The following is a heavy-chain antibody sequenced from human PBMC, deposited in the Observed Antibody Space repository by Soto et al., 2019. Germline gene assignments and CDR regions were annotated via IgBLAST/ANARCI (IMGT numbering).Heavy chain of an antibody. CDR2: INHSGST. CDR3: ARGLMGYYGSGSYYRSFDY. Sequence: PSETLSLTCAVYGGSFSCYYWSWIRQPPGKGLEWIGEINHSGSTNYNPSLKSRVTISVDTSKNQFSLKLSSVTAADTAVYYCARGLMGYYGSGSYYRSFDYWGQGTLVTVSS. J-gene: IGHJ4*02. D-gene: IGHD3-10*01. V-gene: IGHV4-34*01. CDR1: GGSFSCYY.